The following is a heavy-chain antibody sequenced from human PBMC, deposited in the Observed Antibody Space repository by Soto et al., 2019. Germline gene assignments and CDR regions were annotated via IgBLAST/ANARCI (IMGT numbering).Heavy chain of an antibody. D-gene: IGHD3-3*01. Sequence: QVQLQESGPGLLNPSQTLSLTCTVYGGSISSGDYYWNWIRQHPVKGLEWIGSIYYSGNSYYSPSLRSRVSMSLDTSKNPFALFLSSVTAADTAVYYCARDASVNTMDHWGQGTLVTVSS. J-gene: IGHJ4*02. V-gene: IGHV4-30-4*01. CDR3: ARDASVNTMDH. CDR1: GGSISSGDYY. CDR2: IYYSGNS.